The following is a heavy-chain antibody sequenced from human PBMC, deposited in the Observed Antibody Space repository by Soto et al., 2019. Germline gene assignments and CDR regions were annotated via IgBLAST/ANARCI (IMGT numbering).Heavy chain of an antibody. Sequence: QLQLQESGPGLVKPSETLSLTCTVSGGSISSSSYYWGWIRQPPGKGLEWIGSIYYSGSTYYNPSLTRRVTISADTSKNQFSLKLSSVTAADTAVYYCARLRITGTLCIDYWGQGTLVTVSS. J-gene: IGHJ4*02. D-gene: IGHD1-7*01. V-gene: IGHV4-39*01. CDR1: GGSISSSSYY. CDR2: IYYSGST. CDR3: ARLRITGTLCIDY.